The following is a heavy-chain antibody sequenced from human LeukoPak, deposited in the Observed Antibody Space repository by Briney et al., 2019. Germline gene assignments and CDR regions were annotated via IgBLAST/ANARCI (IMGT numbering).Heavy chain of an antibody. J-gene: IGHJ6*02. D-gene: IGHD6-6*01. CDR3: ARRVFVPKYSSSSTNYYGMDV. Sequence: ASVKVSCKASGGTFSSYAISWVRQAPGQGLEWMGGIIPIFGTANYAQKFQGRVTITADESTSTAYMELSSLRSEDTAVYYCARRVFVPKYSSSSTNYYGMDVWGQGTTVTVSS. V-gene: IGHV1-69*13. CDR2: IIPIFGTA. CDR1: GGTFSSYA.